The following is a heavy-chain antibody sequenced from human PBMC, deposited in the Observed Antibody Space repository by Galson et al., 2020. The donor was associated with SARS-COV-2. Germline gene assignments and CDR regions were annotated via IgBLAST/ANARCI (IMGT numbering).Heavy chain of an antibody. D-gene: IGHD3-22*01. CDR1: GGSFSGHY. Sequence: SQTLSLTCAVYGGSFSGHYWSWLRQSPGKGLAWLGDITQSGSVNYNPSITRRVTISADTSKNQFSLELRSVTAADTAVYYCARGLFQTTMVIVVFTSGSFYFDSWGQGTLVSVSS. J-gene: IGHJ4*02. V-gene: IGHV4-34*01. CDR3: ARGLFQTTMVIVVFTSGSFYFDS. CDR2: ITQSGSV.